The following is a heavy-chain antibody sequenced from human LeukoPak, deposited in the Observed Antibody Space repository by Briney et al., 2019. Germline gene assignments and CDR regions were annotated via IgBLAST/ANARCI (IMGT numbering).Heavy chain of an antibody. J-gene: IGHJ4*02. D-gene: IGHD6-19*01. CDR3: AKDSYSSGWYSTFFDY. Sequence: GGSLRLSCAASGLTFSSYAMGWVRQAPGKGLEWVSAISGSGGSTYYADSVKGRFTISRDNSKNTLYLQMNSLRAEDTAVYYCAKDSYSSGWYSTFFDYWGQGTLVTVSS. CDR1: GLTFSSYA. CDR2: ISGSGGST. V-gene: IGHV3-23*01.